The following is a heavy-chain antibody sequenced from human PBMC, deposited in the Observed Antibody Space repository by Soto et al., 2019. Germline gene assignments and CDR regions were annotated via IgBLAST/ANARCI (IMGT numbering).Heavy chain of an antibody. CDR1: GGTYSSYT. V-gene: IGHV1-69*02. J-gene: IGHJ4*02. CDR3: ARWGTMVRGVTYYFDY. Sequence: GASVKVTCKDSGGTYSSYTSSWVRQAPGQGLEWMGRIIPILGIANYAQKFQGRVTITADKSTSTAYMELSSLRSEDTAVYYCARWGTMVRGVTYYFDYWGQGTLVTVSS. D-gene: IGHD3-10*01. CDR2: IIPILGIA.